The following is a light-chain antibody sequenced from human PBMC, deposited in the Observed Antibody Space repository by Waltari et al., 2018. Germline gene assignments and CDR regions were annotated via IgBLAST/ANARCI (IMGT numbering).Light chain of an antibody. J-gene: IGKJ4*01. Sequence: EIVMTQSPATLSASPGERVTLSYRASQSVSGNLAWYQKKPGQAPRLLIYDAFTRATGIPARFSGSGSGTEFTLTISSLQSEDFAVYYCQQYNNWPPLTFGGGTKVEIK. CDR2: DAF. CDR1: QSVSGN. CDR3: QQYNNWPPLT. V-gene: IGKV3-15*01.